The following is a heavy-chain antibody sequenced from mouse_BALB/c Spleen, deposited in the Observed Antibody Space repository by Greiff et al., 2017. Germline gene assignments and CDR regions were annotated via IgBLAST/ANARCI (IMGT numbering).Heavy chain of an antibody. J-gene: IGHJ3*01. CDR1: GYTFTSYW. CDR3: GREGGNGFAY. V-gene: IGHV1S41*01. CDR2: IAPGSGST. D-gene: IGHD2-1*01. Sequence: DLVKPGASVKLSCKASGYTFTSYWINWIKQRPGQGLEWIGRIAPGSGSTYYNEMFKGKATLTVDTSSSTAYIQLSSLSSEDSAVYFCGREGGNGFAYWGQGTLVTVSA.